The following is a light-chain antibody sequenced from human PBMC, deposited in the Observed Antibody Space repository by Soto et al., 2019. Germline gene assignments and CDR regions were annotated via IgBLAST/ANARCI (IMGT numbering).Light chain of an antibody. CDR3: HQYGNSPLT. CDR1: QNVYSNF. V-gene: IGKV3-20*01. J-gene: IGKJ3*01. CDR2: GTS. Sequence: ETVLTQSPGTLSLYQGDRATLSCRASQNVYSNFVGWYQQRPGQAPRLLIYGTSTRATDIPDRFSGSGSGKDFTLTISRLEPDEFAIYFCHQYGNSPLTFGPVTKVDF.